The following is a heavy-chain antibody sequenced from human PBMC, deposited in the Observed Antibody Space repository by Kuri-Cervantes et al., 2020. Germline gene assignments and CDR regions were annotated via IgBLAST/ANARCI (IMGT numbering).Heavy chain of an antibody. CDR3: ATDIFYGGYYGSGSSGVDY. D-gene: IGHD3-10*01. Sequence: ASVKVSCKASGYTFTSYYMNWVRQAPGQGLEWMGIINPSGGSTSYAQKFQGRVTMTEDTSTDTAYMELSSLRSEDTAVYYCATDIFYGGYYGSGSSGVDYWGQGTRVTVSS. CDR2: INPSGGST. V-gene: IGHV1-46*01. J-gene: IGHJ4*02. CDR1: GYTFTSYY.